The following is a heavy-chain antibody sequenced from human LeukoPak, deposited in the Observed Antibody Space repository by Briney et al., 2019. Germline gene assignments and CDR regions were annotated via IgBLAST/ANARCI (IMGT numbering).Heavy chain of an antibody. V-gene: IGHV3-21*01. Sequence: KSGGSLRLSCAASGFSLSIYDMVWVRQAPGKGLEWIASTGLSSSYIGYADSVKGRFTISRDNGENSVYLQMNSLRAEDTAVYFCVRERSYCSGATCSLDLWGQGTLVTVSS. CDR3: VRERSYCSGATCSLDL. CDR2: TGLSSSYI. CDR1: GFSLSIYD. D-gene: IGHD2-15*01. J-gene: IGHJ5*02.